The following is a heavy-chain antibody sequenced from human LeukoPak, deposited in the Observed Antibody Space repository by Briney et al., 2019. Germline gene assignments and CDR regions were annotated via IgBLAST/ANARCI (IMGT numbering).Heavy chain of an antibody. J-gene: IGHJ6*03. D-gene: IGHD2-21*02. CDR3: AKGLIYYYYYMDV. V-gene: IGHV3-23*01. CDR1: GFTFSSYA. Sequence: GGSLRLSCAASGFTFSSYAMSWVRHAPGQGMDWVSAISGSGGSTYYADSLKGRFTISRYNSKNTLYLQMNSLRAEDTAVYYCAKGLIYYYYYMDVWGKGTTVTVSS. CDR2: ISGSGGST.